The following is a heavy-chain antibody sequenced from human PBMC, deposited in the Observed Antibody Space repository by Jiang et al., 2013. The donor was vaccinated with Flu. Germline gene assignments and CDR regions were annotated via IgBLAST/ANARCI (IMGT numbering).Heavy chain of an antibody. CDR3: ARADIVGARSGAFDI. CDR1: ADSISSYY. J-gene: IGHJ3*02. V-gene: IGHV4-4*07. CDR2: IYITGST. D-gene: IGHD1-26*01. Sequence: PGLVKPSETLSLTCAVSADSISSYYWSWIRQPAGKGLEWIGRIYITGSTNYTPSLKSRVTISVDTSKNQFSLKLSSVTAADTAMYYCARADIVGARSGAFDIWGQGTMVTVSS.